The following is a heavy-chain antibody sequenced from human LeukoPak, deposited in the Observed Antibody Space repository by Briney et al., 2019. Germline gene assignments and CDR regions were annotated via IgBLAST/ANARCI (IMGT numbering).Heavy chain of an antibody. J-gene: IGHJ4*02. V-gene: IGHV3-30*18. Sequence: GGSLRLSCAASGFTFSNYGMHWVRQAPGKGLEWVAVISYDGSNKYYADSVKGRFTISRDNSKNTLYLQMNSLRAEDTAVYSCAKGEDSGSYSLGFDYWGQGTLVTVSS. CDR2: ISYDGSNK. CDR1: GFTFSNYG. CDR3: AKGEDSGSYSLGFDY. D-gene: IGHD3-10*01.